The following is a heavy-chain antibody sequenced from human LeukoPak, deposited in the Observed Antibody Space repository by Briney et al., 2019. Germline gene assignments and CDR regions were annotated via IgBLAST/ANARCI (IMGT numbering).Heavy chain of an antibody. CDR3: ARDHTKGPTADV. CDR2: INPSGGST. V-gene: IGHV1-46*03. Sequence: GASVKVSCKASGYTFTSYYMHWVRQAPGQGLEWMGIINPSGGSTSYAQKFQGRVTMTRDTSTNTVYMELSSLRSEDTAVYYCARDHTKGPTADVWGKGTTVTVSS. D-gene: IGHD4-17*01. CDR1: GYTFTSYY. J-gene: IGHJ6*04.